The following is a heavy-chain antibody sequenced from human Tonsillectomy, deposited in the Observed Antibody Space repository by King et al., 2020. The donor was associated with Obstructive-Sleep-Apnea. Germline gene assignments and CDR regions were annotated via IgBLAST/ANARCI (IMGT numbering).Heavy chain of an antibody. V-gene: IGHV2-5*02. CDR1: GFSLSTSGEG. J-gene: IGHJ4*02. CDR3: AHRRPLTYYFDY. CDR2: IYWDDDK. Sequence: TLKESGPTLGKPTQTLTLTCTFSGFSLSTSGEGVGWIRQPPGKALEWLTLIYWDDDKRYSPSLKSRLTITKDTSKNQVVLTMTNMDPVDTATYYCAHRRPLTYYFDYWGQGTLVTVSS.